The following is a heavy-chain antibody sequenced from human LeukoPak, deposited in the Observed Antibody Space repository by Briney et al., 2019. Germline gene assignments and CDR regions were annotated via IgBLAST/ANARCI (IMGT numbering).Heavy chain of an antibody. V-gene: IGHV1-18*01. CDR1: GYSFSNYG. D-gene: IGHD5-18*01. CDR3: VRQLDITMALPDY. CDR2: ISGYSGGT. Sequence: ASVKVSCKTSGYSFSNYGISWVRQAPGQGLEWMGWISGYSGGTDYAQKFQGRVTMTTDTSTATAYIELRRLRSDDTAVYYCVRQLDITMALPDYWGPGTLVTVSS. J-gene: IGHJ4*02.